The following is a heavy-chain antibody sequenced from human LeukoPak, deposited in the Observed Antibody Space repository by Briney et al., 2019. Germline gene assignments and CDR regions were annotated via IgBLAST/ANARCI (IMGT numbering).Heavy chain of an antibody. CDR1: GFTFSSYE. CDR3: ARDGRGSYWGHAFDI. D-gene: IGHD1-26*01. V-gene: IGHV3-48*03. J-gene: IGHJ3*02. Sequence: RGGSLRLSCAASGFTFSSYEMNWVRQAPGKGLEWVSYISSSGSTIYYADSVKGRFTISRDNAKNSLYLQMNSLRAEDTAVYYCARDGRGSYWGHAFDIWGQGTMVTVSS. CDR2: ISSSGSTI.